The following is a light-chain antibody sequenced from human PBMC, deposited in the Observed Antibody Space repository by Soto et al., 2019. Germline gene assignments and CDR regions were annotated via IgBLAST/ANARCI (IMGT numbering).Light chain of an antibody. CDR3: QQYDNLPLT. V-gene: IGKV1-33*01. CDR1: QDMSDY. J-gene: IGKJ4*01. CDR2: DAS. Sequence: DIQMTQSPSSLSASVGDRVTITCQASQDMSDYLNWYQQKPGKAPKLLIYDASNLETGVPSRLSGSGSGKDFTFTISSLQPEDIATHYCQQYDNLPLTFGRGTKVEIK.